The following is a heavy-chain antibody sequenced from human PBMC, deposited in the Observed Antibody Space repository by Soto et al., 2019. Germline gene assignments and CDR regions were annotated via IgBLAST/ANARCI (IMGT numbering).Heavy chain of an antibody. J-gene: IGHJ3*02. CDR3: ARVGGHYDILTGYYPDDAFDI. Sequence: GGSLRLSCAASGFTFSSYEMNWVRQAPGKGLEWVSYISSSGNTIYYADSVKGRFTISRDNAKNSLYLQMNSLRAEDTAVYYCARVGGHYDILTGYYPDDAFDIWGQGTMVTVSS. CDR2: ISSSGNTI. V-gene: IGHV3-48*03. CDR1: GFTFSSYE. D-gene: IGHD3-9*01.